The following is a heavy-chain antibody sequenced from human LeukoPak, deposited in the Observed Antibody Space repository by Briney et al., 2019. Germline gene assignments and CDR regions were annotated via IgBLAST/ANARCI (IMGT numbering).Heavy chain of an antibody. Sequence: GRSLRLSCAASAFTFSSYGMHWVRQAPGKGLEWVAVISYDGSNKYYADSVKGRFTISRDNSKNTLYLQMNSLRAEDTAVYYCAKPGPVWGEDAFDIRGQGTMVTVSS. V-gene: IGHV3-30*18. CDR3: AKPGPVWGEDAFDI. J-gene: IGHJ3*02. D-gene: IGHD3-16*01. CDR1: AFTFSSYG. CDR2: ISYDGSNK.